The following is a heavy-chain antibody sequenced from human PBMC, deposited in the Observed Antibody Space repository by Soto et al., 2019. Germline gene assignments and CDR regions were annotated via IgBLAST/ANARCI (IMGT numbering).Heavy chain of an antibody. CDR2: IDWDDDK. CDR3: ARTPLGYCSGGSCPLGYYYYMDV. V-gene: IGHV2-70*11. CDR1: GFSLSTSGMC. Sequence: SGPTLVNPTPPLTLTCTFSGFSLSTSGMCVSWIRQPPGKALEWLARIDWDDDKYYSTSLKTRLTISKDTSKNQVVLTMTNMDPVDTATYYCARTPLGYCSGGSCPLGYYYYMDVWGKGTTVTVSS. J-gene: IGHJ6*03. D-gene: IGHD2-15*01.